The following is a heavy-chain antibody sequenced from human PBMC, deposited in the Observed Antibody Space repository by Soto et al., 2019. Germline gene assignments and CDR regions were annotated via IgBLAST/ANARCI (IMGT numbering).Heavy chain of an antibody. CDR3: ARSREGDIVVVVAAPLFDP. CDR2: ISAYNGNT. D-gene: IGHD2-15*01. CDR1: GYTFTSYG. J-gene: IGHJ5*02. V-gene: IGHV1-18*01. Sequence: ASVKVSCKASGYTFTSYGISWVRQAPGQGLEWMGWISAYNGNTNYAQKLQGRVTMTTDTSTSTAYMELRSLRSDDTAVYYCARSREGDIVVVVAAPLFDPWGQGTLVTVSS.